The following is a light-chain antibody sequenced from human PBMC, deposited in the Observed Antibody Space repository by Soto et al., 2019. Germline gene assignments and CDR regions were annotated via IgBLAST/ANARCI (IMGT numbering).Light chain of an antibody. CDR1: SSDVGSYNL. Sequence: QSALTQPASVSGSPGQSITISCTGTSSDVGSYNLVSWYQQHPGKAPKLIIFEVSKRPSGVSDRLSGSKSGNTASLTISGLQAEDDADFYCCSYATSSYVFGTGTKLTVL. V-gene: IGLV2-23*02. J-gene: IGLJ1*01. CDR3: CSYATSSYV. CDR2: EVS.